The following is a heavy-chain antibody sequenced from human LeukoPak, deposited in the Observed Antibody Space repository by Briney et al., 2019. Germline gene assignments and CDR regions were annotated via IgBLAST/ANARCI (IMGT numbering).Heavy chain of an antibody. D-gene: IGHD7-27*01. V-gene: IGHV5-10-1*01. CDR3: ARLTGLNWGSPAVVITYFDY. Sequence: GESLKISCKGSGSSFTSYWISWVRQMPGKGLEWMGRIDPSDSYTNYSPSFQGHVTISADKSISTAYLQWSSLKASDTAMYYCARLTGLNWGSPAVVITYFDYWGQGTLVTVSS. CDR2: IDPSDSYT. CDR1: GSSFTSYW. J-gene: IGHJ4*02.